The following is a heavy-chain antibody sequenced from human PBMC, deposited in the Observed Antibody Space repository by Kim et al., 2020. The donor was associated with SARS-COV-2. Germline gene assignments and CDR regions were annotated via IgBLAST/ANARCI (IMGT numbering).Heavy chain of an antibody. Sequence: SETLSLTCTVSGGSISSHYWSWIRQPPGKGLEWIGYIYNSGSTKYNPSLKNRVTISVDTSKNQFSLKLTSVTAADTAMYYCARHGGYDTITYRTHGLDYWGQGTLVTVSS. CDR3: ARHGGYDTITYRTHGLDY. CDR1: GGSISSHY. V-gene: IGHV4-59*08. D-gene: IGHD3-22*01. CDR2: IYNSGST. J-gene: IGHJ4*02.